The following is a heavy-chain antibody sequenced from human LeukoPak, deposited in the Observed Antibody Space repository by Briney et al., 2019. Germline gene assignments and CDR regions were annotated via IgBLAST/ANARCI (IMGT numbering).Heavy chain of an antibody. J-gene: IGHJ4*02. V-gene: IGHV1-69*01. CDR2: IIPIFGTA. D-gene: IGHD3-22*01. Sequence: ASVKVSCKASGGTFSSYAISWVRQAPGQGLEWMGGIIPIFGTANYAQKFQGRVTITADESTSTAYMELSSLRSEDTAVYYCAREPYYDSSGYPVDYWGQGTLVTVSS. CDR1: GGTFSSYA. CDR3: AREPYYDSSGYPVDY.